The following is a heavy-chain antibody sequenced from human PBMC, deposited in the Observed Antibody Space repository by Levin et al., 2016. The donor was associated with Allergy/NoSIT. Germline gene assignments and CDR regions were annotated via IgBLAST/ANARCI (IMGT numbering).Heavy chain of an antibody. V-gene: IGHV3-7*04. CDR2: IKQDGSEK. J-gene: IGHJ4*02. CDR3: ARISYFDY. Sequence: VRQMPGKGLEWVANIKQDGSEKYYVDSVKGRFTISRDNAKNSLYLQMNSLRAEDTAVYYCARISYFDYWGQGTLVTVSS.